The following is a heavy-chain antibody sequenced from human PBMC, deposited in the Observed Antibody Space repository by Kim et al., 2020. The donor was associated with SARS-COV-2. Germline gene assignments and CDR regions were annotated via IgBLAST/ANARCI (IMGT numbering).Heavy chain of an antibody. J-gene: IGHJ4*01. CDR2: ISYDGSNK. CDR1: GFTFSSYG. D-gene: IGHD2-15*01. V-gene: IGHV3-30*18. Sequence: GGSLRLSCAASGFTFSSYGMHWVRQAPGKGLEWVAVISYDGSNKYYAYSVKGRFTISRDNSKNTLYLQMNSLRAEDTAVYYCAKDIGYCSGGSCYSFDY. CDR3: AKDIGYCSGGSCYSFDY.